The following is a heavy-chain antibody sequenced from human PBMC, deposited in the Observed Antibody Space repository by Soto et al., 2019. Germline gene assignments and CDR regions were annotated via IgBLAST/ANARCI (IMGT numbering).Heavy chain of an antibody. CDR3: ARNPGDFWSGPYFDY. J-gene: IGHJ4*02. Sequence: ASVKVSCKASGYTFTSYYMHWVRQAPGQGLEWMGIINPSGGSTSYTQKFQGRVTMTRDTSTSTVYMELSSLRSEDTAVYYCARNPGDFWSGPYFDYWVQGTLVTVSS. V-gene: IGHV1-46*01. CDR2: INPSGGST. D-gene: IGHD3-3*01. CDR1: GYTFTSYY.